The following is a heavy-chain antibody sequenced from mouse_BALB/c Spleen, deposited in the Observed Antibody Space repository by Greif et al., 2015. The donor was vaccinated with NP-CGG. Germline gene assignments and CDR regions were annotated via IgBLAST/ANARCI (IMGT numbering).Heavy chain of an antibody. CDR3: ARSDYYGSSYWYFDV. Sequence: EVMLVESGGGLVQPGGSRKLSCAASGFTLSSFGMHWVRQAPEKGLEWVAYIRRGSSTIYYADTVKGRFTISRDNPKNTLFLQMTSLRSEDTAMYYCARSDYYGSSYWYFDVWGAGTTVTVSS. J-gene: IGHJ1*01. CDR2: IRRGSSTI. D-gene: IGHD1-1*01. CDR1: GFTLSSFG. V-gene: IGHV5-17*02.